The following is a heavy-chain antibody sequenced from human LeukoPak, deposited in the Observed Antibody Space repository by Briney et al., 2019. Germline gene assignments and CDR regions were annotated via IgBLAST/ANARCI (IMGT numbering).Heavy chain of an antibody. CDR3: AKDPLIAVAGYFDY. CDR1: GFTFSSYA. Sequence: PGGSLRLSCAASGFTFSSYAMSWVRQAPGKGLEWVSAISGSGGSTYYADSVKGRFTTSRDNSKNTLYLQMNSLRAEDTAVYYCAKDPLIAVAGYFDYWGQGTLVTVSS. D-gene: IGHD6-19*01. CDR2: ISGSGGST. V-gene: IGHV3-23*01. J-gene: IGHJ4*02.